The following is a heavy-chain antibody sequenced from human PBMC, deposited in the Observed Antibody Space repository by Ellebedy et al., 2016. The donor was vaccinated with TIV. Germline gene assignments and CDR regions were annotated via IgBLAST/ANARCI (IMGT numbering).Heavy chain of an antibody. Sequence: ASVKVSCKASGYTFTAYHIHWVRQAPGQGLEWMGWVYPNNGDTAYAQRFQGRVTLTRDTSTSTAYMELSSLRSDDTAVYYCARGPYGGISVWYFDVWGRGTLVTVSS. J-gene: IGHJ2*01. CDR2: VYPNNGDT. V-gene: IGHV1-2*02. CDR3: ARGPYGGISVWYFDV. CDR1: GYTFTAYH. D-gene: IGHD4-23*01.